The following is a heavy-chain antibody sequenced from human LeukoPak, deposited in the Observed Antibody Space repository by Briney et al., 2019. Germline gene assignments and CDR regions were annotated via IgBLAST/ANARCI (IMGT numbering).Heavy chain of an antibody. J-gene: IGHJ3*02. V-gene: IGHV6-1*01. D-gene: IGHD6-19*01. CDR2: TYYRSKWYN. Sequence: LSQTLSLTCAISGDSVSTKSAAWNWIRKSPSRGLEWLGRTYYRSKWYNDYADSVKRRITINPDTSRNEFSLHLRSMTFEDAGVYFCARDRLTSGWFDIWGQGTVVSVFS. CDR1: GDSVSTKSAA. CDR3: ARDRLTSGWFDI.